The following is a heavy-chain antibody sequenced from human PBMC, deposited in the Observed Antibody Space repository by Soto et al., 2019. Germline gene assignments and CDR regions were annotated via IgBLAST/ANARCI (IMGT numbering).Heavy chain of an antibody. Sequence: GGSLRLSCAASGFTFSSYSMNWVRQAPGKGLEWVSSISSSSSYIYYADSVKGRFTISRDNAKNSLYLQMNSLRAEDTAVYYCARAKNYDFWSGYDAFDIWGQGAMVTVSS. CDR3: ARAKNYDFWSGYDAFDI. V-gene: IGHV3-21*01. J-gene: IGHJ3*02. CDR2: ISSSSSYI. CDR1: GFTFSSYS. D-gene: IGHD3-3*01.